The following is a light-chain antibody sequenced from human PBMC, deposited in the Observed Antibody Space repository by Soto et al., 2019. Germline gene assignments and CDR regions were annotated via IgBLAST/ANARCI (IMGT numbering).Light chain of an antibody. V-gene: IGKV3-15*01. CDR3: QHYIKWPWT. CDR1: QSVSSN. Sequence: EIVMTQSPATLSVSPGERASLSCRASQSVSSNLAWYQQKPGQAPRLLIFGAATRTTGVPARFSGSGSGTEFTLTISSLQSEDSAVYYCQHYIKWPWTFGQGTKVDIK. J-gene: IGKJ1*01. CDR2: GAA.